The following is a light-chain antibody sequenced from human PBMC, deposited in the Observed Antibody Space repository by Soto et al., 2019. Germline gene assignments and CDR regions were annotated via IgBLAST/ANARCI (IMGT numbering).Light chain of an antibody. Sequence: QSVLTQPASVSGSPGQSITISRTGTLSDIGNYNYVSWYQHLPGKAPKLMIYDVGSRPSGVSSRFSGSKSGNTASLAISGLQAEDEADYYCNSYREDHPRFYVFGTGTKVTVL. CDR3: NSYREDHPRFYV. CDR1: LSDIGNYNY. CDR2: DVG. J-gene: IGLJ1*01. V-gene: IGLV2-14*03.